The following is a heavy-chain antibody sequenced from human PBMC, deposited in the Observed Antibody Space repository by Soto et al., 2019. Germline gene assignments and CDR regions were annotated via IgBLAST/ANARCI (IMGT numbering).Heavy chain of an antibody. J-gene: IGHJ4*02. CDR3: ARDRATIFDY. D-gene: IGHD1-26*01. CDR2: MNPNSGNT. V-gene: IGHV1-8*02. Sequence: SVKLSCKASGYTFTSYGISWVRQATGQGLEWMGWMNPNSGNTGYAQKFQGRVTMTRNTSISTAYMELSSLRSEDTAVYYCARDRATIFDYWGQGTLVTVSS. CDR1: GYTFTSYG.